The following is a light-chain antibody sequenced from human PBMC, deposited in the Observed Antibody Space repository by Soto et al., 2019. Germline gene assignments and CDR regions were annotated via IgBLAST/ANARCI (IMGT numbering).Light chain of an antibody. CDR1: SSDLGDYDY. CDR3: SSYAGSNNLI. V-gene: IGLV2-8*01. Sequence: QSVLTQPPSASGSPGQSVTISCSGTSSDLGDYDYVSWYQQHPGKAPRLMIYEVSERPSGVPDRFSGSKSGNTASLTVTGLQAEDEADYCCSSYAGSNNLIFGGGTKVTVL. CDR2: EVS. J-gene: IGLJ2*01.